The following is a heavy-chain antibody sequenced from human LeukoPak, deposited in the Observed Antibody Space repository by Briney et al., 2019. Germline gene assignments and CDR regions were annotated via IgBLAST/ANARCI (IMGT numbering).Heavy chain of an antibody. D-gene: IGHD3-10*01. J-gene: IGHJ4*02. CDR2: IDPNTGDT. CDR1: EYTFTGSY. V-gene: IGHV1-2*02. Sequence: ASVTVSFKASEYTFTGSYMHWVRQAPGQGLEWMGWIDPNTGDTNYAQRFQGRVTITRDTSISTAYMELSRLRSDEKALYYCARDSGVRGVRVDYWGQGTLVTVSS. CDR3: ARDSGVRGVRVDY.